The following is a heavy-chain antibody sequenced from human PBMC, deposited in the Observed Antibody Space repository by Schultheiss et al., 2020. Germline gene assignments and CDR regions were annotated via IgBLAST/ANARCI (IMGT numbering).Heavy chain of an antibody. CDR3: AKDLIAAAGPPYYYYGMDV. Sequence: GGSLILSCAASGFTFSSYWMHWVRQAPGKGLVWVSRINSDGSSTSYADSVKGRFTISRDNAKNTLYLQMNSLRAEDTAVYYCAKDLIAAAGPPYYYYGMDVWGQGTTVTVSS. D-gene: IGHD6-13*01. V-gene: IGHV3-74*01. CDR2: INSDGSST. CDR1: GFTFSSYW. J-gene: IGHJ6*02.